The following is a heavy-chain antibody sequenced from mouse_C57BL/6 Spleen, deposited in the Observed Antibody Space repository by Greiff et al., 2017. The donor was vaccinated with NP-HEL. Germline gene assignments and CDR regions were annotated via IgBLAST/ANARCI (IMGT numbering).Heavy chain of an antibody. D-gene: IGHD1-1*01. Sequence: QVQLQQPGAELVRPGSSVKLSCKASGYTFTSYWMHWVKQRPIQGLEWIGNIDPSDSETHYNQKFKDKATLTVDKSSGTAYMQLSSLTSEDSAVYYCARWGYYDGWFAYWGQGTLVTVSS. CDR3: ARWGYYDGWFAY. CDR1: GYTFTSYW. CDR2: IDPSDSET. J-gene: IGHJ3*01. V-gene: IGHV1-52*01.